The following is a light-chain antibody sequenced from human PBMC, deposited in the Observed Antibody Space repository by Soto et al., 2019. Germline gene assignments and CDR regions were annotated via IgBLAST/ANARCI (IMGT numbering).Light chain of an antibody. V-gene: IGLV4-60*03. CDR3: KNLDSSWV. CDR1: SGHSTYI. Sequence: QPVLTQSSSASASLGSSVKLTCTLSSGHSTYIIAWHQQQPGKAPRYLMKLEGSGSYTRGSGLPDRFSGSSSGADRYLTISIPQSEDEADYYCKNLDSSWVFGGGTKLNVL. J-gene: IGLJ3*02. CDR2: LEGSGSY.